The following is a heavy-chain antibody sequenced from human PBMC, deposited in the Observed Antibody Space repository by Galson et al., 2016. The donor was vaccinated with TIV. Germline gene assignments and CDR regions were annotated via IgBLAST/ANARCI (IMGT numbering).Heavy chain of an antibody. J-gene: IGHJ6*02. D-gene: IGHD3-16*01. CDR1: GGSISNYY. CDR2: SYYSGST. Sequence: ETLSLTCTVSGGSISNYYWTWIRQPPGKVLEWIGNSYYSGSTNYNPSLKSRVIISVDTSKNHFSLRLTSVTAADTAIYYCARGLGHLDVWGQGTTVTVSS. V-gene: IGHV4-59*08. CDR3: ARGLGHLDV.